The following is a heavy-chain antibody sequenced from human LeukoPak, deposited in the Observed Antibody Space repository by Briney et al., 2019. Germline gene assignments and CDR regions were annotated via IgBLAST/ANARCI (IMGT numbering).Heavy chain of an antibody. CDR2: ISYDGSNK. CDR3: AKSGSTSWYLDY. CDR1: GFTFSSYA. D-gene: IGHD6-13*01. Sequence: GGSLRLSCAASGFTFSSYAMHWVRQAPGKGLEWVAVISYDGSNKYYADSVKGQFTISRDNSKNTLYLQMSSLRAEDAAVYYCAKSGSTSWYLDYWGQGTLVTVSS. J-gene: IGHJ4*02. V-gene: IGHV3-30-3*02.